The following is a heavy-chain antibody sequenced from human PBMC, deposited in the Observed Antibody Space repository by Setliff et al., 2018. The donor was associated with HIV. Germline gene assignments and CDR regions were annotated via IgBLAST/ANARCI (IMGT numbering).Heavy chain of an antibody. Sequence: ETLSLTCAVFGGSFTDIGGSFTDYYWSWIRQPPGKGLEWIGTIYYSGSTYYNPSLKSRVTISTDTSKNQFSLKLSSVTAADTAVYYCARGDGTKYYYYYYMDVWGKGTTVTVSS. J-gene: IGHJ6*03. CDR2: IYYSGST. D-gene: IGHD1-7*01. V-gene: IGHV4-39*07. CDR1: GGSFTDIGGSFTDYY. CDR3: ARGDGTKYYYYYYMDV.